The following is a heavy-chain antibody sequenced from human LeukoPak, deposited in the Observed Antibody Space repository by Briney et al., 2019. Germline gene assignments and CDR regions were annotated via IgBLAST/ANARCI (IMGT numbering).Heavy chain of an antibody. CDR2: ISSGGGTT. V-gene: IGHV3-23*01. Sequence: GGSLRLSCAASGFTFSSYAMSWVRQAPGKGLEWVSGISSGGGTTYYADSVKGRFTTSRDNSKNTLYLQMNSLRAEDTAVYYCAKAVRSMVTGGGYFDSWGQGTLVTVSS. CDR1: GFTFSSYA. D-gene: IGHD3-10*01. J-gene: IGHJ4*02. CDR3: AKAVRSMVTGGGYFDS.